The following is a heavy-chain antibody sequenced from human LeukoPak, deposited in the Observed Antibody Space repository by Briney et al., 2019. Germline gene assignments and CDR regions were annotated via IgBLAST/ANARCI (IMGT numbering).Heavy chain of an antibody. CDR3: ARETQWLVTIGAFDI. CDR2: INPNSGGT. D-gene: IGHD6-19*01. CDR1: GYTFTGYY. Sequence: ASVKVSCKASGYTFTGYYMHWVRQAPGQGLEWMGWINPNSGGTNYAQKLQGRVTMTRDTSISTAYMELSRLRSDDTAVYYCARETQWLVTIGAFDIWGQGTMVTVSS. V-gene: IGHV1-2*02. J-gene: IGHJ3*02.